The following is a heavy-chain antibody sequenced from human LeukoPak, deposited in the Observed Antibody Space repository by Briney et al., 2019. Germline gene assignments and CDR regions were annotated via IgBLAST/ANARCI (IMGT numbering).Heavy chain of an antibody. CDR1: GFTFSNAW. D-gene: IGHD6-19*01. J-gene: IGHJ4*02. Sequence: NPGGSLRLSCAASGFTFSNAWMSWVRQAPGKGLEWVGRIKSKTDGGTTDYAAPVNGRFTISRDDSKNTLYLQMSSLKTEDTAVYYCTGGTRQWPQSLIDYWGQGTLVTVSS. CDR2: IKSKTDGGTT. CDR3: TGGTRQWPQSLIDY. V-gene: IGHV3-15*01.